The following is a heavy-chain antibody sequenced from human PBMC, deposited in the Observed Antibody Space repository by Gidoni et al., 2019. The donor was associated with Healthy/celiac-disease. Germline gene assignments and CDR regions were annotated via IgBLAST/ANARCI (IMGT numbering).Heavy chain of an antibody. CDR3: ARHDERRWKTAFDI. CDR1: GCSISSYY. CDR2: IYYSGST. V-gene: IGHV4-59*08. D-gene: IGHD1-1*01. Sequence: HVQLQESGPGLVKPSETLSLTCTVSGCSISSYYWSWIRQPPGKGLEWIGYIYYSGSTNYNPSLKSRVTISVDTSKNQFSLKLSSVTAADTAVYYCARHDERRWKTAFDIWGQGTMVTVSS. J-gene: IGHJ3*02.